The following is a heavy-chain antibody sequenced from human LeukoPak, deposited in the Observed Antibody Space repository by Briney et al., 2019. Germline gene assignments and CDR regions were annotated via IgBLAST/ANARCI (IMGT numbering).Heavy chain of an antibody. D-gene: IGHD2-8*01. CDR1: GGSISRGGYY. V-gene: IGHV4-31*03. Sequence: TLSLTCTVSGGSISRGGYYWSWIRQHPGKGLEWIGDIYYSGSTYYNPSLKSRFTISVDTSKNQFSMNLTYVTAALTVEYYCAKGFYGYNGVCLYGMEVWGQGTTVTVSS. J-gene: IGHJ6*02. CDR3: AKGFYGYNGVCLYGMEV. CDR2: IYYSGST.